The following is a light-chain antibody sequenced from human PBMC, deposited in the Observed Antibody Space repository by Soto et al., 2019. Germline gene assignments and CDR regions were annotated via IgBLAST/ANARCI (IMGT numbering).Light chain of an antibody. V-gene: IGKV3D-20*02. CDR1: QSVSSSY. J-gene: IGKJ5*01. CDR2: GAS. CDR3: QQRSNWTIT. Sequence: EVVLTQSPDTLSLSPGERATLSCRASQSVSSSYLAWYQQKPGQAPRLLIYGASSRATGIPDRFSGSGSGTEFTLTISSLEPEDFAVYYCQQRSNWTITFGQGTRLEIK.